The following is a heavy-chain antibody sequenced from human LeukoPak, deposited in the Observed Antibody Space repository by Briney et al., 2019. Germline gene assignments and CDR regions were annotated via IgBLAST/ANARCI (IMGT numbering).Heavy chain of an antibody. V-gene: IGHV4-31*03. J-gene: IGHJ5*02. Sequence: SQTLSLTCTVSGGSISSGGDSWSWIRQHPGKGLDWIGYIYCSGATYYNPSLESRVTISVDTSKNQFSLKLTSVTAADTALYYCARGRYCGGGNCYPESRSFDPWGQGTLVTVSS. CDR2: IYCSGAT. CDR3: ARGRYCGGGNCYPESRSFDP. D-gene: IGHD2-15*01. CDR1: GGSISSGGDS.